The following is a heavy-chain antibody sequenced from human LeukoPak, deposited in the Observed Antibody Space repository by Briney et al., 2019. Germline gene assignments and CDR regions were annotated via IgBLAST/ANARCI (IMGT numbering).Heavy chain of an antibody. D-gene: IGHD4-17*01. Sequence: GGSLRLSCAASGFAFRTYGMHWVRQAPGKGLEWVAVIWSDGSTKYYADSVKGRFTISRDNSKNTLYLQMNSLRAEDTAVYYCARSAGNYGDYEADYWGQGTLVTVSS. CDR1: GFAFRTYG. CDR3: ARSAGNYGDYEADY. J-gene: IGHJ4*02. CDR2: IWSDGSTK. V-gene: IGHV3-33*01.